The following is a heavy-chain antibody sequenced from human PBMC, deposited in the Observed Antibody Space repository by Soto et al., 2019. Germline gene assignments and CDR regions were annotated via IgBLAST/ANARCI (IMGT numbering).Heavy chain of an antibody. CDR1: DGSISNFY. D-gene: IGHD2-8*01. V-gene: IGHV4-59*01. CDR3: GKAPMGLTRSYFDS. Sequence: SEPLSLTCTVSDGSISNFYWSWIRQPPGKGLEWIGYISSSGNTNYNPSLKSPVSISVDTSKNQFSLNLTSVTAAHTAAYYCGKAPMGLTRSYFDSWGQGTPVTVSS. CDR2: ISSSGNT. J-gene: IGHJ4*02.